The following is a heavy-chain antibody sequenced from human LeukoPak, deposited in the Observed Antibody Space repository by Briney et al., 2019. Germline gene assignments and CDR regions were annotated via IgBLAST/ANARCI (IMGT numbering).Heavy chain of an antibody. CDR3: ARDKHHGEYYDILTGSYYFDY. J-gene: IGHJ4*02. Sequence: SVKVSCKASGGTFSSHAISWVRQAPGQGLEWMGRIIPIFGTANYGQKFQGRVTITTDESTSTAYMELSSLRSEDTAVYYCARDKHHGEYYDILTGSYYFDYWGQGTLVTVSS. CDR2: IIPIFGTA. CDR1: GGTFSSHA. D-gene: IGHD3-9*01. V-gene: IGHV1-69*05.